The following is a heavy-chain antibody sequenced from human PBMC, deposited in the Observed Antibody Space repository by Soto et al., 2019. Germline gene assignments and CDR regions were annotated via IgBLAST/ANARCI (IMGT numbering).Heavy chain of an antibody. Sequence: PGGSLRLSCAASGFTFSSYWMHWVRQAPGKGLVWVSRINSDGSSTSYADSVKGRFTISRDNAKNTLYLQMNSLRAGDTAVYYCAKDRVLFPVVTAQGYFDYWGQGTLVTVSS. J-gene: IGHJ4*02. CDR3: AKDRVLFPVVTAQGYFDY. V-gene: IGHV3-74*01. CDR1: GFTFSSYW. CDR2: INSDGSST. D-gene: IGHD2-21*02.